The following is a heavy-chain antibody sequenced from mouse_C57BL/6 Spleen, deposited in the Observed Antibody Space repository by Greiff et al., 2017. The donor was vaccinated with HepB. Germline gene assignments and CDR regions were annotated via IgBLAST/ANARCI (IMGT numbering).Heavy chain of an antibody. V-gene: IGHV1-18*01. Sequence: EVQLQQSGPELVKPGASVKIPCKASGYTFTDYNMDWVKQSHGKSLEWIGDINPNNGGTTYNQKFKGKATLTVDKSSSTAYMELRSRTSEDTAVYYCARRIYYDFYYAMDYWGQGTSVTVSS. CDR2: INPNNGGT. CDR3: ARRIYYDFYYAMDY. D-gene: IGHD2-4*01. J-gene: IGHJ4*01. CDR1: GYTFTDYN.